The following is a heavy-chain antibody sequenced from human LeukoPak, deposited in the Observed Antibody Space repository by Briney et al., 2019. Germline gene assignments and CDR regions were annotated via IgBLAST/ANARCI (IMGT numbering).Heavy chain of an antibody. CDR3: AREASSSVRAFDI. Sequence: GGSLRLSCAASGFTFSSYEMNWVRQAPGKGLEWVSYISSSGSTIYYADSVKGRFTISRDNAKNSLYLQMNSLRAEDTAVYYCAREASSSVRAFDIWGQGTMVTVSS. J-gene: IGHJ3*02. V-gene: IGHV3-48*03. CDR1: GFTFSSYE. CDR2: ISSSGSTI. D-gene: IGHD6-13*01.